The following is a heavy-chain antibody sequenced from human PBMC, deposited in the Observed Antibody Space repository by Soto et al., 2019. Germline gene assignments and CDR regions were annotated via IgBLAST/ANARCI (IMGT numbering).Heavy chain of an antibody. V-gene: IGHV4-34*01. J-gene: IGHJ4*02. Sequence: SETLSLTCAVYGGSFSGYYWSWIRQPPGKGLEWIGEINHSGSTNYNPSLKSRVTISVDTSKNQFSLKLSSVTAADTAVYYCARGRTVYFYDSSGYYLHYWGQGTLVTVSS. CDR1: GGSFSGYY. D-gene: IGHD3-22*01. CDR2: INHSGST. CDR3: ARGRTVYFYDSSGYYLHY.